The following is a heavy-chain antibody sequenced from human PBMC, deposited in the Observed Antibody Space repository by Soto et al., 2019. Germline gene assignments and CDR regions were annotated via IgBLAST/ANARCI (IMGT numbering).Heavy chain of an antibody. D-gene: IGHD2-15*01. V-gene: IGHV1-3*01. CDR1: GYTFTRYT. CDR2: INPENGNT. CDR3: ARGIATGQLDP. Sequence: QVQLVQSGAEVKKPGASVKISCKAAGYTFTRYTMNWVRQAPGQRLEWMGGINPENGNTKSSQKFQDRVIITRDTSASTAYMDLSSLRSEDTAVYYCARGIATGQLDPWGQGTLVTVSS. J-gene: IGHJ5*02.